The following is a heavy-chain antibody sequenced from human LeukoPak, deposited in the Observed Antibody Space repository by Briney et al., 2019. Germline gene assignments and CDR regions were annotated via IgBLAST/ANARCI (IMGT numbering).Heavy chain of an antibody. CDR1: GYTFTKYG. CDR2: ISTYNGDT. CDR3: ARFRRMQFDY. J-gene: IGHJ4*02. V-gene: IGHV1-18*01. Sequence: GASVKVSCKASGYTFTKYGLGWVRQAPGQGLEWMGWISTYNGDTYFAQKAQGRVTMTRDTSISTAYMELSRLRSDDTAVYYCARFRRMQFDYWGQGTLVTVSS.